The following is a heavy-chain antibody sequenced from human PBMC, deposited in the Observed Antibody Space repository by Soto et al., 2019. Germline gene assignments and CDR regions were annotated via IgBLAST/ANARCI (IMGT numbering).Heavy chain of an antibody. J-gene: IGHJ6*03. V-gene: IGHV3-48*01. Sequence: GGSLRLSCAASGFTFSSYSMNWVRQAPGKGLEWVSYISSSSTIYYADSVKGRFTISRDNAKNSLYLQMNSLRAEDTAVYYCARVPFFCSSTSCPVLAYMDVWGKGTTVTVSS. CDR3: ARVPFFCSSTSCPVLAYMDV. D-gene: IGHD2-2*01. CDR2: ISSSSTI. CDR1: GFTFSSYS.